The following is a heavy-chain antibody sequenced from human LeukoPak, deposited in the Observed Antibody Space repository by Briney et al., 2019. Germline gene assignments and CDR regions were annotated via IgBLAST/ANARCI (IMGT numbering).Heavy chain of an antibody. CDR1: GGSISSYY. CDR2: IYYSGRT. CDR3: ARRRYYDGSGYLE. V-gene: IGHV4-59*04. Sequence: SETLSLTCTVSGGSISSYYWSWIRQPPGKGLEWIGTIYYSGRTYYSPSLKSRVTMSVDPSNNQFSLNLRSVTAADTAVYYCARRRYYDGSGYLEWGQGTLLSVSS. J-gene: IGHJ1*01. D-gene: IGHD3-22*01.